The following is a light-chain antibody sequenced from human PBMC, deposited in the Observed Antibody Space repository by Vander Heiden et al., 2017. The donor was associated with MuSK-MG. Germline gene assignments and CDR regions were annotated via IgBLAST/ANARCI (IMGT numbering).Light chain of an antibody. V-gene: IGKV4-1*01. Sequence: DIVMTQSPDSLAVSLGERATINCKSSQSVLYSSNNKNYLAWYQQKPGQPPKLLIYWASTRKSVVPDRFSGSGSGTDFTLTISSLQAEDVAVYYCQQYYTRPLTFGGGTKVEIK. J-gene: IGKJ4*01. CDR2: WAS. CDR3: QQYYTRPLT. CDR1: QSVLYSSNNKNY.